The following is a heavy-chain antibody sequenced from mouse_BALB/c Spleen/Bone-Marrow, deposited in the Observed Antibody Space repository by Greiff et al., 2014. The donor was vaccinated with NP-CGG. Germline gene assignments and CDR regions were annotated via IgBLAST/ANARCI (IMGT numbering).Heavy chain of an antibody. J-gene: IGHJ3*01. D-gene: IGHD2-14*01. CDR2: IYPNNGGT. CDR3: VRNYGCDRCWIAY. Sequence: VQLKQSGPELVKPGASVKISCKTSGYTFTEYTMHWVKQSHGKSLEWIGGIYPNNGGTSYNQKFKGKATVTVDKSSSTAYMEPHSLTSEDSAVYYGVRNYGCDRCWIAYWGQGTLVTVSA. CDR1: GYTFTEYT. V-gene: IGHV1-18*01.